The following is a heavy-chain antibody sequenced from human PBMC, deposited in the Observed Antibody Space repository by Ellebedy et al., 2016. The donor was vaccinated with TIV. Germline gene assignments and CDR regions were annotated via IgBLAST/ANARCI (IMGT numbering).Heavy chain of an antibody. V-gene: IGHV3-48*04. Sequence: GESLKISCTASGFTFSKFCMNWVRQAPGGGLEWISYITNTSETVYYADSVKGRFTISSDNAKNSLYLQMNGLRVDDTAIYYCVRDAGRVGYNSRGAGYFDYWGQGILVTVSS. CDR2: ITNTSETV. CDR3: VRDAGRVGYNSRGAGYFDY. J-gene: IGHJ4*02. CDR1: GFTFSKFC. D-gene: IGHD5-24*01.